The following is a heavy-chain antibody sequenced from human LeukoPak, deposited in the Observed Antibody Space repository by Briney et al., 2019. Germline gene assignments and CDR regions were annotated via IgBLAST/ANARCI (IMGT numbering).Heavy chain of an antibody. CDR2: IKQDGSEK. J-gene: IGHJ4*02. CDR1: GFTFSNYW. CDR3: ARDRQIAY. Sequence: LTGGSLRLSCAASGFTFSNYWLPWVRQAPGQGLEWVANIKQDGSEKHYVDSVKGRFTISRDNAKNSLYLQMNSLRAEDTAVYYCARDRQIAYWGQGTLVTVSS. V-gene: IGHV3-7*01.